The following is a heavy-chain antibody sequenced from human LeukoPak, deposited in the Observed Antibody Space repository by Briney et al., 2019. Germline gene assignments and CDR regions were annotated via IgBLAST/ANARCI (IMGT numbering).Heavy chain of an antibody. CDR1: GFTFSSYS. J-gene: IGHJ1*01. Sequence: QPGGSLRLSCAASGFTFSSYSMNWVRQAPGKGLEWVSYISSSSSTIYYADSVKGRFTISRDNARNSLYLQMNSLRAEDTAVYYCVRVHYYGSGSIDWGQGTLVTVSS. CDR3: VRVHYYGSGSID. CDR2: ISSSSSTI. V-gene: IGHV3-48*01. D-gene: IGHD3-10*01.